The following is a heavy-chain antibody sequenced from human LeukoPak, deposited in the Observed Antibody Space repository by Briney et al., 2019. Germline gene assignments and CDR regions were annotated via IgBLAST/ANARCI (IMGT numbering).Heavy chain of an antibody. CDR1: GGSISSYY. Sequence: PSETLSLTCTVSGGSISSYYWSWIRQPPGKGLEWIGYVYYSGTTNYNPSLKSRVTISVATSKNQFSLKLSSVTAADTAVYYCARKGYGSGYYYFAYWGQGTLVTVPS. J-gene: IGHJ4*02. V-gene: IGHV4-59*01. D-gene: IGHD6-19*01. CDR2: VYYSGTT. CDR3: ARKGYGSGYYYFAY.